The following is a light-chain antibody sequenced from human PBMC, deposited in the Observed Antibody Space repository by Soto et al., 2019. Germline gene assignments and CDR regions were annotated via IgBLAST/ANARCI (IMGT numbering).Light chain of an antibody. CDR2: DVS. CDR3: CSYASSTSYV. J-gene: IGLJ1*01. CDR1: SSDVGGYNF. Sequence: QSALTRAASVSGSPGQSISISCTGTSSDVGGYNFVTWYQQHPGEAPKLMIHDVSSRASGVPNRFSGSKSGTTASLTISGLQAEDEADYYCCSYASSTSYVFGTGTKVTVL. V-gene: IGLV2-14*03.